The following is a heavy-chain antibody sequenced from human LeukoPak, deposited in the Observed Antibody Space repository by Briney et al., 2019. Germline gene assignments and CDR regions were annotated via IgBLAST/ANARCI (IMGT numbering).Heavy chain of an antibody. D-gene: IGHD6-13*01. CDR2: INHSGST. V-gene: IGHV4-34*01. CDR3: ARGRAAGTLFPFDY. J-gene: IGHJ4*02. Sequence: SETLSLTCAVYGGSFSGYYWSWIRQPPGKGLEWIGEINHSGSTNYNPSLNSRVTISVDTSKNQFSLRLSSVTAADTAVYYCARGRAAGTLFPFDYWGQGTLVTVSS. CDR1: GGSFSGYY.